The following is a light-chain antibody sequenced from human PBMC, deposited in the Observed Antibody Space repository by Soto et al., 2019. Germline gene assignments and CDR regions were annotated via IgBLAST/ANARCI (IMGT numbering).Light chain of an antibody. V-gene: IGLV1-47*02. J-gene: IGLJ3*02. Sequence: QSVLTQPPSASGTPGQRVTISCSGSSSNIGSNYVYWYQQLPGTAPKLLLYSNNQRPSGVPDRFSGSKSGTSASLAISGLRSEDEADYYCAAWDDSLSGWVFGGGTKLTVL. CDR1: SSNIGSNY. CDR2: SNN. CDR3: AAWDDSLSGWV.